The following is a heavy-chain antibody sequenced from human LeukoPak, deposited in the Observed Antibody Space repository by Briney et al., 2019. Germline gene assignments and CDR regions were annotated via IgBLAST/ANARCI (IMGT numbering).Heavy chain of an antibody. Sequence: SETLSLTCTVSGGSISSSSYYWGWIRQPPGKGLEWIGSIYYSGSTYYNPSLKSRVTISVDTSKNQFSLKLSSVTAADTAVYYCARQGGGIVVVTAIPNWFDLWGQGTLVTVSS. CDR1: GGSISSSSYY. CDR2: IYYSGST. CDR3: ARQGGGIVVVTAIPNWFDL. V-gene: IGHV4-39*01. J-gene: IGHJ5*02. D-gene: IGHD2-21*02.